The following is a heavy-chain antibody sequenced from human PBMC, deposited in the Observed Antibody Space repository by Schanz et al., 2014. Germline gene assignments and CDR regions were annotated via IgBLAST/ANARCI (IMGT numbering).Heavy chain of an antibody. CDR3: AKSQGSSFDS. CDR1: GFTFSSYS. Sequence: EVQLVESGGGLVQPGGSLRLSCTASGFTFSSYSMNWVRQAPGKGLVWVSAISGSGGSTYYADSVKGRFTISSDNSKSTLYLQMSSLRAEDTAVYYCAKSQGSSFDSWGQGTLVTVSS. D-gene: IGHD6-13*01. J-gene: IGHJ4*02. CDR2: ISGSGGST. V-gene: IGHV3-23*04.